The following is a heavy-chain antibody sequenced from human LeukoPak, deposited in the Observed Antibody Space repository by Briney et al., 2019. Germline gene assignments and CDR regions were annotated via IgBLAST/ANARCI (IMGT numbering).Heavy chain of an antibody. D-gene: IGHD6-19*01. Sequence: SVKVSCKASGGTFSSYTISWVRQAPGQGLEWMGRIIPILGIANCAQKFQGRVTITADKSTSTAYMELSSLRSEDTAVYYCASGWYSSGWYRGYNWFDPWGQGTLVTVSS. CDR1: GGTFSSYT. CDR3: ASGWYSSGWYRGYNWFDP. V-gene: IGHV1-69*02. J-gene: IGHJ5*02. CDR2: IIPILGIA.